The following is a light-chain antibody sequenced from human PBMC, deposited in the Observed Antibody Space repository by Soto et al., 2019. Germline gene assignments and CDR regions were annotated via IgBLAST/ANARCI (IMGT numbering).Light chain of an antibody. J-gene: IGKJ5*01. CDR2: DAS. CDR1: QSVSSY. CDR3: QQRKQWPPSIP. V-gene: IGKV3-11*01. Sequence: EIVLTQSPATLSLSPGERATLSCRASQSVSSYLAWYQQKPGQAPRLLIYDASNRATGIPARFSGSGSGTSLTLTIRRLKAGDFAVYLCQQRKQWPPSIPLRQGKRIEIK.